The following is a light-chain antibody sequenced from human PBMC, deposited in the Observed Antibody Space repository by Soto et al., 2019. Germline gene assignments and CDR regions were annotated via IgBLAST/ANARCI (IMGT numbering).Light chain of an antibody. V-gene: IGLV2-14*01. Sequence: QSALTHPASVSGSPGQSITISCTGTSSDLAIYDYVSWYQQQPGKAPKLMIYQVTNRPSGVSNRFSGSRSGNTASLTISGLQAEDEADYSCSSYTDSSNYVFGNGTKVTVL. CDR3: SSYTDSSNYV. CDR2: QVT. CDR1: SSDLAIYDY. J-gene: IGLJ1*01.